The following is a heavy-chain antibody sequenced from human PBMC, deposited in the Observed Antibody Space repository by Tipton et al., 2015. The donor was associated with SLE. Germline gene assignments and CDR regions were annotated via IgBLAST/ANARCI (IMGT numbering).Heavy chain of an antibody. V-gene: IGHV4-39*07. D-gene: IGHD6-19*01. J-gene: IGHJ4*02. CDR2: IYYSGST. CDR1: GGSISSSSYY. CDR3: ARGGSGWYYFDY. Sequence: TLSLTCTVSGGSISSSSYYWGWIRQPPGKGLEWIGSIYYSGSTYYNPSLKSRVTISVDTSKNQFSLKLSSVTAADTAVYYCARGGSGWYYFDYWGQGTLVTVSS.